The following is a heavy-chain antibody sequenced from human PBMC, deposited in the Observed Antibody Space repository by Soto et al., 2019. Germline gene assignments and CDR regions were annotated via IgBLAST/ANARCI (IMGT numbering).Heavy chain of an antibody. D-gene: IGHD3-3*01. CDR3: ARTRLAKRVLRFLEWLPVVFDY. CDR1: GYTFTSHG. Sequence: GASVKVSCKASGYTFTSHGISWVRQAPGQGLEWMGWISAYNGNTNYAQKLQGRVTMTTDTSTSTAYMELRSLRSDDTAVYYCARTRLAKRVLRFLEWLPVVFDYWGQGTLVTVSS. V-gene: IGHV1-18*01. CDR2: ISAYNGNT. J-gene: IGHJ4*02.